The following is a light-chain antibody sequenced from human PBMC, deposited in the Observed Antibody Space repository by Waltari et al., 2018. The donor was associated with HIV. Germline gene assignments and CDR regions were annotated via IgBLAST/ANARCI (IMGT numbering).Light chain of an antibody. Sequence: IVLTQSPGTLSLSPGERATLSCRASETLRSTYLAWYQQKPGQAPRLLIYGASSRATGIPERFVGNGSGTDFALSVTRLEPEDFAMYYCHQYGSSFWTFGPGTKVEMK. CDR3: HQYGSSFWT. CDR2: GAS. J-gene: IGKJ1*01. V-gene: IGKV3-20*01. CDR1: ETLRSTY.